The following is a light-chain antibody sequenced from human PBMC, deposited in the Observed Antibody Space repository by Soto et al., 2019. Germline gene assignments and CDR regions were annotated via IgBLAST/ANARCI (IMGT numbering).Light chain of an antibody. CDR3: QHYNSYSES. Sequence: DIQMTQSPSTLSGSVGDRVTITCRSIQTIGSWLAWYQQKPGKAPKLLIYKASTLKSGVPSRFSGSGSGTEFTLTISSLQPDDFATYYCQHYNSYSESFGQGTKVELK. V-gene: IGKV1-5*03. CDR1: QTIGSW. J-gene: IGKJ1*01. CDR2: KAS.